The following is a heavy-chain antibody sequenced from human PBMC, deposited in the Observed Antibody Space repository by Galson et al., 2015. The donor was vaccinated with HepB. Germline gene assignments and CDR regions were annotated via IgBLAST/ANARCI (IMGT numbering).Heavy chain of an antibody. J-gene: IGHJ5*02. D-gene: IGHD5-18*01. CDR1: GFTFSSYS. Sequence: SLRLSCAASGFTFSSYSMNWVRQAPGKGLEWVSSISSSSSYIYYADSVKGRFTISRDNAKNSLYLQMNSLRAEDTAVCYCARDPVDTAMALHDYGGSGWFDPWGQGTLVTVSS. CDR3: ARDPVDTAMALHDYGGSGWFDP. CDR2: ISSSSSYI. V-gene: IGHV3-21*01.